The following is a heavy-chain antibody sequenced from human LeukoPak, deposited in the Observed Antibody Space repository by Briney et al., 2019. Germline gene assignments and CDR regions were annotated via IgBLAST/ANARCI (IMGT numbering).Heavy chain of an antibody. J-gene: IGHJ4*02. D-gene: IGHD1-20*01. CDR1: GFTFSSYA. CDR2: ISGSGGST. CDR3: TRELILTGSFFDY. V-gene: IGHV3-23*01. Sequence: GGSLRLSCAASGFTFSSYAMSWVRQAPGKGLEWVSAISGSGGSTYYADSVKGRFTISRDNSKNTLYLQMNSLRAEDTAVYYCTRELILTGSFFDYWGQGTLVTVSS.